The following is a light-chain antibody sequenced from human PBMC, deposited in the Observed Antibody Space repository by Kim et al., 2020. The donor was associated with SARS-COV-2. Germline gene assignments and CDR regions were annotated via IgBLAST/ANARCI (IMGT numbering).Light chain of an antibody. CDR3: QQYNDWPLP. V-gene: IGKV3-15*01. Sequence: SVSPGDRATHSCRASQSVSTNLAWYQHKPGQPPRLLIYDASTRATGIPVRFSGSGSGTEFTLTISSLQSEDFAIYYCQQYNDWPLPFGGGTKLEI. CDR2: DAS. J-gene: IGKJ4*01. CDR1: QSVSTN.